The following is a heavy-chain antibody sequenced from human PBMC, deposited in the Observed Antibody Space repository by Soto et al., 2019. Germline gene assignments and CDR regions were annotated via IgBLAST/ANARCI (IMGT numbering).Heavy chain of an antibody. V-gene: IGHV4-31*03. J-gene: IGHJ4*02. CDR3: VREGSSSGFFDF. CDR2: INYSGST. CDR1: GGTFSSVDYF. D-gene: IGHD3-22*01. Sequence: SETLSLTCTVSGGTFSSVDYFWSWIRQHPGKGLEWIGYINYSGSTYSNPSLRSRVTISVDTSKNQFSLKLTSMTAADTAVYYCVREGSSSGFFDFWGQGTLVTVSS.